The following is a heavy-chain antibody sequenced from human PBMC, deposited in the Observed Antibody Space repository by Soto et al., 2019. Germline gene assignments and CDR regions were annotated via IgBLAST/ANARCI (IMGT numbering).Heavy chain of an antibody. D-gene: IGHD4-4*01. V-gene: IGHV1-69*01. J-gene: IGHJ3*02. CDR3: ERWTLTDDALNT. Sequence: QVQLMQSGAEVKKPGSSVKVSCKASGGTFSSSAISWVRQAPGQGLEWMGGIMPTFGTKNYEKKFQGRVTIAEGESTGTVYMELGSLRSEDSAGYHCERWTLTDDALNTWGQGTMVTVSS. CDR1: GGTFSSSA. CDR2: IMPTFGTK.